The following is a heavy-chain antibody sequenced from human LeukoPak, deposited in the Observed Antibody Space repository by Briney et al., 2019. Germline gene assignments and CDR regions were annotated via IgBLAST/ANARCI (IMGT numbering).Heavy chain of an antibody. CDR3: ARWTTLVRGFDY. J-gene: IGHJ4*02. CDR1: GGSISSYY. CDR2: IYYSGST. V-gene: IGHV4-59*01. Sequence: SGTLSLTCTVSGGSISSYYWSWIRQPPGKGLEWIGYIYYSGSTNYNPSLKSRVTISVDTSKNQFSLKLSSVTAADTAVYYCARWTTLVRGFDYWGQGALVTVSS. D-gene: IGHD3-10*01.